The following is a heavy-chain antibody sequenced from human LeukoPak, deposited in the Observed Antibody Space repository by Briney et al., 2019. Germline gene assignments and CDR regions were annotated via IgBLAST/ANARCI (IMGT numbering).Heavy chain of an antibody. J-gene: IGHJ4*02. D-gene: IGHD3-9*01. CDR1: GFSFSNYG. Sequence: PGGSLRLSCAASGFSFSNYGMHWVRQAPGKGLEWVAVISYDGSNKYYADSVKGRFTISRDNSKDTLYLQMNNLRAEDTAVYYCAKSLLTGRPETLVDWGQGTLVTVSS. CDR2: ISYDGSNK. CDR3: AKSLLTGRPETLVD. V-gene: IGHV3-30*18.